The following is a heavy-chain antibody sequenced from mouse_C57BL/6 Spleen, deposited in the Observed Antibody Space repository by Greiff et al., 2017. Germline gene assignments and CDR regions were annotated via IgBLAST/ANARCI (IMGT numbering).Heavy chain of an antibody. V-gene: IGHV1-15*01. Sequence: VKLMESGAELVRPGASVTLSCKASGYTFTDYEMHWVKQTPVHGLEWIGAIDPETGGTAYTQKFKGKAILTADKSSSTAYMELRSLTSEDSAVYYCTRGGIYYGYDGYDYWGQGTTLTVSS. CDR2: IDPETGGT. J-gene: IGHJ2*01. D-gene: IGHD2-2*01. CDR1: GYTFTDYE. CDR3: TRGGIYYGYDGYDY.